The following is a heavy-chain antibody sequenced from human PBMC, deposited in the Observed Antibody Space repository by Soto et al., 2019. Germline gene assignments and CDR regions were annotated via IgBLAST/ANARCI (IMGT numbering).Heavy chain of an antibody. J-gene: IGHJ4*02. CDR3: ARGGYSSSPPDY. Sequence: SETLSLTCTVSGGSISSYYWSWIRQPPGKGLEWIGYIYYSGSTNYNPSLKSRVTISVDTSKNQFSLKLSSVTAADTAVYYCARGGYSSSPPDYWGQGTLVTVSS. CDR2: IYYSGST. D-gene: IGHD6-13*01. CDR1: GGSISSYY. V-gene: IGHV4-59*01.